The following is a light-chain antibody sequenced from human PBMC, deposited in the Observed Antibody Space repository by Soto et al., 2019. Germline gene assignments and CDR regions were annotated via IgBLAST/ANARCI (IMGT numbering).Light chain of an antibody. Sequence: EIGMTQSPVTLSLSPGERATLSCMASQSVSSSYLAWYQQKPGQAPRLLIYGASTRATGIPERFSGSGSGTDFTLTISRLEPEDFAVYCCQQFDGSLWTFGPGTKVDIK. V-gene: IGKV3-20*01. CDR3: QQFDGSLWT. CDR1: QSVSSSY. J-gene: IGKJ1*01. CDR2: GAS.